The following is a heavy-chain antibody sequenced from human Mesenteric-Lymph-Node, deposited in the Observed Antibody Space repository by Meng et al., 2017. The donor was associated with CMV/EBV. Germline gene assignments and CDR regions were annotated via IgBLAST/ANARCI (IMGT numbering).Heavy chain of an antibody. CDR3: ARGPWDCSSTSCPS. CDR2: IYYSGST. J-gene: IGHJ4*02. CDR1: GGSISSSSYY. D-gene: IGHD2-2*01. Sequence: SETLSLTCTVSGGSISSSSYYWGWIRQPPGKGLEWIGSIYYSGSTYYNPSLKSRVTISVDTSKNQFSLKLSSVTAADTAVYYCARGPWDCSSTSCPSWGQGTLVTVSS. V-gene: IGHV4-39*01.